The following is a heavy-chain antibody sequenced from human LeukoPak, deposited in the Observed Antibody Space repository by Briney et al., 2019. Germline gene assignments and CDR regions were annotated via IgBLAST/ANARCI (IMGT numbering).Heavy chain of an antibody. V-gene: IGHV1-24*01. D-gene: IGHD1-26*01. CDR1: GYTLTELS. CDR2: FDPEDGET. J-gene: IGHJ4*02. Sequence: GASVKVSCKVSGYTLTELSMHWVRQAPGKGLEWMGGFDPEDGETIYAQKFQGRVTTTEDTSTDTAYMELSSLRSEDTAVYYCATVPNSGSYYYFDYWGQGTLVTVSS. CDR3: ATVPNSGSYYYFDY.